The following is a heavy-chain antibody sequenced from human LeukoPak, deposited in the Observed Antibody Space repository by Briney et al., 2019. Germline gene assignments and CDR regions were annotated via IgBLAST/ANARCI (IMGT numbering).Heavy chain of an antibody. Sequence: PSETLSLTCTVSGCSLSNYYWTWIRQPAGKGLEWVGRIYTNGNTNYNPSLKSRVTMSVDHAKNQYSLKLSSVPAADTAVYYCARDLASNMGPALFDYWGQGTLVTVSS. J-gene: IGHJ4*02. V-gene: IGHV4-4*07. D-gene: IGHD1-26*01. CDR1: GCSLSNYY. CDR2: IYTNGNT. CDR3: ARDLASNMGPALFDY.